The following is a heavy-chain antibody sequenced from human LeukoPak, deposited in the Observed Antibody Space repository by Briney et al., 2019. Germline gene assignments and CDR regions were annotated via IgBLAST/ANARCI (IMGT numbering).Heavy chain of an antibody. Sequence: QPGASLRLSCAASGFTFSSYAMSWVRQAPGKGLEWVSAISGSGGSTYYADSVKGRFTISRDNSKNTLYLQMNSLRAEDTAVYYCAKDPPDFWSTFADYWGQGTLVTVSS. J-gene: IGHJ4*02. CDR3: AKDPPDFWSTFADY. V-gene: IGHV3-23*01. D-gene: IGHD3-3*01. CDR1: GFTFSSYA. CDR2: ISGSGGST.